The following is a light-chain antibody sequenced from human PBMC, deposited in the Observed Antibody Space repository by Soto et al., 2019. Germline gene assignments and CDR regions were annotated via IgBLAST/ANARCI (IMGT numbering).Light chain of an antibody. CDR1: QSVSKWY. Sequence: IVLTQAPGTLSLSPGERATLSCRASQSVSKWYVAWYQVKPGQAPRLVIYDVSIRATGVPARFSGTGSETDFTLTISGLQSEDSAVYFCQQYNNWPFSFGQGTRLEIK. CDR2: DVS. CDR3: QQYNNWPFS. V-gene: IGKV3-15*01. J-gene: IGKJ5*01.